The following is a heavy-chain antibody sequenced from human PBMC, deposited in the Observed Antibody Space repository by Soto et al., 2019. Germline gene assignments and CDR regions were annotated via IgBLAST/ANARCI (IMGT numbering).Heavy chain of an antibody. Sequence: GGSLRLSCAASGFTFSRFAMSWVRQAPGKGLEWVSSISGSGTKTHYADSVKGRFTISRDNSKNTLYLQMNSLRAEDTAVYYCAKDHPVIEVVKVFEYWGRGALVTVSS. CDR3: AKDHPVIEVVKVFEY. D-gene: IGHD3-22*01. J-gene: IGHJ4*02. V-gene: IGHV3-23*01. CDR1: GFTFSRFA. CDR2: ISGSGTKT.